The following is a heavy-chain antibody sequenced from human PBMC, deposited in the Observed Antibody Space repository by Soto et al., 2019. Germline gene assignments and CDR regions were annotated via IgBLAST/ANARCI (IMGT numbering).Heavy chain of an antibody. V-gene: IGHV3-30-3*01. CDR2: ISYDGSNK. Sequence: QVQLVESGGGVVQPGRSLRLSCAASGFTFSSYAMHWVRQAPGKGLEWVAVISYDGSNKYYAGSVKGRFTISRDNSKNTLYLQMNSLRAEDTAVYYCARDRPGHWGQGTLVTVSS. CDR1: GFTFSSYA. CDR3: ARDRPGH. J-gene: IGHJ4*02.